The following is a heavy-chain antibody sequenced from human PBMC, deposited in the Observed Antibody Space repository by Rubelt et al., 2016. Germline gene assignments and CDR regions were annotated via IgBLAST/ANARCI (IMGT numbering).Heavy chain of an antibody. CDR1: GYSISSGYH. D-gene: IGHD2-15*01. V-gene: IGHV4-38-2*02. Sequence: QVQLQESGPGLVKPSETLSLTCTVSGYSISSGYHWGWIRQPPGKGLEWIGSVYYSGSAYDSPSLKRRVTISVDTSKNQFSLKLTSVTAADTAVYYWVRQSGGVVGYYYYGMDVWGQGTTVIVSS. J-gene: IGHJ6*02. CDR3: VRQSGGVVGYYYYGMDV. CDR2: VYYSGSA.